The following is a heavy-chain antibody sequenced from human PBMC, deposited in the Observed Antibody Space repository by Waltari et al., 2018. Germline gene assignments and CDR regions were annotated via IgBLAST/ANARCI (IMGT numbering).Heavy chain of an antibody. CDR3: ARDVSSWHAFSYYYYYMDV. J-gene: IGHJ6*03. D-gene: IGHD6-13*01. V-gene: IGHV4-59*01. CDR1: GGSISSYY. CDR2: IYYSGST. Sequence: QVQLQESGPGLVKPSETLSLTCTVSGGSISSYYWSWIRQPPGKGLEWIGYIYYSGSTNYNPSVKSRVTISVETAKNQLSLKLSSVTAADTAVYYCARDVSSWHAFSYYYYYMDVWGKGTAVTVSS.